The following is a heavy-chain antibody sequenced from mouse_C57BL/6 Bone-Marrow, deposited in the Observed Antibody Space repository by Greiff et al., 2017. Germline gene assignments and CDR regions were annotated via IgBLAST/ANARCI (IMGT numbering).Heavy chain of an antibody. V-gene: IGHV1-58*01. J-gene: IGHJ4*01. D-gene: IGHD1-1*01. CDR2: IYIGNGYT. CDR1: GYTFPSYG. CDR3: ERVYYGSSSYYAMDY. Sequence: VQLQQSGAELVRPGSSVKMSCKTSGYTFPSYGINWVKQRPGPGLEWIGYIYIGNGYTEYNEKFKGKATLTSDTSSSTAYMQLSSLTSEDSAIYVGERVYYGSSSYYAMDYWGQGTSVTVSS.